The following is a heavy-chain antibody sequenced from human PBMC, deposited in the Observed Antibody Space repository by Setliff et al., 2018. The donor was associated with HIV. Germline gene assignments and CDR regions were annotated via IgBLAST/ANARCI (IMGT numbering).Heavy chain of an antibody. CDR3: ARTRGPYFFDF. Sequence: PSETLSLTCTVSGGSISSGSYYWSWIRQPAGEGLEWIGYVSSIGNTNYNPSLKSRVTISVDTSKNQFSLQLNSVTAADTAVYFCARTRGPYFFDFWGQGAQVTVSS. V-gene: IGHV4-61*10. D-gene: IGHD1-26*01. CDR2: VSSIGNT. CDR1: GGSISSGSYY. J-gene: IGHJ4*02.